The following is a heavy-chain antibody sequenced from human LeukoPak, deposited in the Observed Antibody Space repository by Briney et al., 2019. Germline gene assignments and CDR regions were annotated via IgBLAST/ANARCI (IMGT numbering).Heavy chain of an antibody. CDR1: GYTFTGYY. CDR2: INPNSGGT. D-gene: IGHD2-2*02. J-gene: IGHJ4*02. CDR3: AREMGGYCSSTSCHTGVDY. V-gene: IGHV1-2*02. Sequence: GASVKVSCKASGYTFTGYYMHWVRQAPGQGLEWMGWINPNSGGTNYAQKFQGRVTMTRDTSISIAYMELSRLRSDDTAVYYCAREMGGYCSSTSCHTGVDYWGQGTLVTVSS.